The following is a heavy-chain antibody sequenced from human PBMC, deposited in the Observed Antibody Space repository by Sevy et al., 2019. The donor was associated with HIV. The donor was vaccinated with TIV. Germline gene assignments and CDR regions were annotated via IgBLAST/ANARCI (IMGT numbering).Heavy chain of an antibody. Sequence: SETLSLTCTVSGVSISSGTYYWSWIRQPAGKGLEWVGRIYTSGSTDYNPSLESRVTISVDTSQNQFSLRLSSVTAADTGMYYCARASQYCDGGNCYSSEYFQYGGQGTRVTVSS. CDR1: GVSISSGTYY. D-gene: IGHD2-15*01. J-gene: IGHJ1*01. CDR3: ARASQYCDGGNCYSSEYFQY. V-gene: IGHV4-61*02. CDR2: IYTSGST.